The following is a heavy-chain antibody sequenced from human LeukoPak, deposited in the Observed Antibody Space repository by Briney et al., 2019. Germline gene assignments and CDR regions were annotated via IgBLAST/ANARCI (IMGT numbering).Heavy chain of an antibody. CDR2: ISGSGGST. D-gene: IGHD6-19*01. V-gene: IGHV3-23*01. J-gene: IGHJ1*01. Sequence: GGSLRLSCAASGFTFSSYAMSWDRQAPGKGLEWVSAISGSGGSTYYADSVKGRFTISRDNSKKTLYLQMNSLRTEDTAVYYCAKGSITVAGTSGYFQHWGQGTLVTVSS. CDR1: GFTFSSYA. CDR3: AKGSITVAGTSGYFQH.